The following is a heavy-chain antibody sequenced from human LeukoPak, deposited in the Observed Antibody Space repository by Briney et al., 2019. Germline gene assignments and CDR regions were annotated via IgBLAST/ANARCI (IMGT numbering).Heavy chain of an antibody. J-gene: IGHJ5*02. CDR1: GFTFHINA. Sequence: GGSLRLSCVASGFTFHINAMNWVRQAPGKGLEWVSAISGSGSSAHYADSVKGRFTISRDNSKNTVYLEMHSLRGEDTAVYYFAKDRGPYVGIANNWLDPWGQGTPVIVSS. V-gene: IGHV3-23*01. CDR2: ISGSGSSA. CDR3: AKDRGPYVGIANNWLDP. D-gene: IGHD3-16*01.